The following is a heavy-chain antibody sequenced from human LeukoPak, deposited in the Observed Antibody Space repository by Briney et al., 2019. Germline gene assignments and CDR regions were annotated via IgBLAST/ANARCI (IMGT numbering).Heavy chain of an antibody. J-gene: IGHJ4*02. CDR3: ASTPPRYLGYFDY. D-gene: IGHD3-9*01. CDR1: GFTVSYNY. CDR2: IYSGGST. V-gene: IGHV3-53*01. Sequence: PAGSLRLSCAASGFTVSYNYMSWVRQAPGKGLEWVSVIYSGGSTYYADSVKGRFTISRDNSKNTLYFQMNSLRAEDTAVYYCASTPPRYLGYFDYWGQGTLVTVSS.